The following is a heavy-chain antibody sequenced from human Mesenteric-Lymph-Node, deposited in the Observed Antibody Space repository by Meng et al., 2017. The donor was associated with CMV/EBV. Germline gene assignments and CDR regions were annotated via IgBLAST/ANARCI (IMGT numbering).Heavy chain of an antibody. CDR1: GGSFSGFV. CDR2: LIPIPRTS. J-gene: IGHJ5*02. V-gene: IGHV1-69*05. D-gene: IGHD1-7*01. Sequence: SVKVSCKASGGSFSGFVITWVRQAPGQGLEWMGGLIPIPRTSSYEQKVQDRVTITTDASRTTAYMELTSLRSEDTAVYYCARGGTGTRNWFDPWGQGTLVTVSS. CDR3: ARGGTGTRNWFDP.